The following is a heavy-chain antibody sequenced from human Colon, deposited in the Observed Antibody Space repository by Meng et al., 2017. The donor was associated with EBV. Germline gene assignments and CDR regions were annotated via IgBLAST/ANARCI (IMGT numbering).Heavy chain of an antibody. CDR3: ARGPSRWLQFSFDY. V-gene: IGHV4-31*03. CDR1: GGSISSGGYY. Sequence: QLQLQESGPGLVKPSQTLSLTCIVSGGSISSGGYYWSWIRQHPGKGLEWIGYIYYSGSTYYNPSLKSRVTISIDTSKNQFSLKLSSVTAADTAVYYCARGPSRWLQFSFDYWGQGTLVTVSS. D-gene: IGHD5-24*01. CDR2: IYYSGST. J-gene: IGHJ4*02.